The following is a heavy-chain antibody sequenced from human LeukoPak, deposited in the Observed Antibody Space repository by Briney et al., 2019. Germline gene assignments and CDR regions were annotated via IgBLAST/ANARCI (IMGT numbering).Heavy chain of an antibody. V-gene: IGHV4-38-2*02. Sequence: PSETLSLTCSVSGYAISSGYFWGWIRQPPGKGLEWIGTIYHSGSTNYNPSLKSRVTMSVDTSKNQFSLKLSSVTAADTAVYYCASRKLGNDYWGQGTLVTVSS. CDR2: IYHSGST. D-gene: IGHD7-27*01. CDR3: ASRKLGNDY. CDR1: GYAISSGYF. J-gene: IGHJ4*02.